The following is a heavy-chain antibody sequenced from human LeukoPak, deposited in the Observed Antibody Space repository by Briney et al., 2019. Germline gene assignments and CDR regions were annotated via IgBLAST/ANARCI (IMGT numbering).Heavy chain of an antibody. CDR3: ARRVQDGIAVAGKTIDY. J-gene: IGHJ4*02. V-gene: IGHV1-58*01. Sequence: GTSVKVSCKSSGFTFTTSAVQWVRQARGQRLEWIGWIVVDSGNTNYAQKFQERVTITRDMSTGTAYMELSSLRSEDTAMYYCARRVQDGIAVAGKTIDYWGQGTLVTVSS. CDR1: GFTFTTSA. CDR2: IVVDSGNT. D-gene: IGHD6-19*01.